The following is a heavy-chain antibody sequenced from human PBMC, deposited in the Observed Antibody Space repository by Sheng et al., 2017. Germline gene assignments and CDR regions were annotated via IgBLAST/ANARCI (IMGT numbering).Heavy chain of an antibody. D-gene: IGHD3-9*01. V-gene: IGHV4-38-2*02. CDR1: GYSISSGYY. J-gene: IGHJ6*03. Sequence: QVQLQESGPGLVKPSETLSLTCTVSGYSISSGYYWGWIRQPPGKGLEWIGSIYHSGSTYYNPSLKSRVTISVDTSKNQFSLKLSSVTAADTAVYYCARVIDVDYYYMDVWGQGTTVTVSS. CDR3: ARVIDVDYYYMDV. CDR2: IYHSGST.